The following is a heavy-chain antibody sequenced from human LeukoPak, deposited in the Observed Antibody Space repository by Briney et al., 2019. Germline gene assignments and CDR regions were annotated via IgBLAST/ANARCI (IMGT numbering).Heavy chain of an antibody. V-gene: IGHV4-39*01. CDR2: IFYSGTT. Sequence: SETLSLTCIVSGGSISSSGYYWGWVRQPPGKGLEWVASIFYSGTTYYNPSLKSRLTISIDTSKKQFSLKLDSLTAADTAVYYCARHKGAGTPNHDGMDVWGQGTTVIVSS. CDR3: ARHKGAGTPNHDGMDV. CDR1: GGSISSSGYY. J-gene: IGHJ6*02. D-gene: IGHD1-7*01.